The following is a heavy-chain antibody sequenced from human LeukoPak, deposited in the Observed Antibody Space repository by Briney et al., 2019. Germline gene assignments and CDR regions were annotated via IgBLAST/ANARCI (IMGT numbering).Heavy chain of an antibody. CDR1: GFTFSTYD. J-gene: IGHJ4*02. V-gene: IGHV3-48*02. CDR3: ARDFLTGYFDY. D-gene: IGHD3-9*01. Sequence: GGSLRLSCAASGFTFSTYDMNWVRQAPGKGLEWVSYISSSGSTKYYADSVKGRFTISRDNVKNSLFLQMNSLSDEDTAVYYCARDFLTGYFDYWGQGTLVTVSS. CDR2: ISSSGSTK.